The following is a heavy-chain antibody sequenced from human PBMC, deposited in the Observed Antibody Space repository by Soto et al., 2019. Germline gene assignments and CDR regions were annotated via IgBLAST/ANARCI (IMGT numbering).Heavy chain of an antibody. Sequence: EVQLVESGGGLVQPGGSLRLSCAASGFTFSPYSMNWVRQAPGKGLEWLSYIGRSSTTIYYADSVKGRFTIFRDDAKNSVYLQMNSLRDEDTAVYYCARDQDDYGDQTLDYSGQGTLVTVSS. V-gene: IGHV3-48*02. D-gene: IGHD4-17*01. CDR1: GFTFSPYS. J-gene: IGHJ4*02. CDR2: IGRSSTTI. CDR3: ARDQDDYGDQTLDY.